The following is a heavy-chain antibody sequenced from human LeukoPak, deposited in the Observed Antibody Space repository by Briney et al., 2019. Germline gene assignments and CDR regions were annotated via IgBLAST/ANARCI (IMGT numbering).Heavy chain of an antibody. D-gene: IGHD3-22*01. V-gene: IGHV4-31*03. Sequence: SETLSLTCTVSGGSISSGGYYWSWIRQHPGKGLEWIGYIYYSGSTYYNPSLKSRVTISVDTSKNQFSLKLSSVTAADTAVYYCARDSNYDSSGYVLDYWGQGTLVTVSS. CDR2: IYYSGST. CDR1: GGSISSGGYY. CDR3: ARDSNYDSSGYVLDY. J-gene: IGHJ4*02.